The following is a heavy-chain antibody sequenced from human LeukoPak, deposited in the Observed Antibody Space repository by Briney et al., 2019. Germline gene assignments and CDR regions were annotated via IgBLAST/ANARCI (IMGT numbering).Heavy chain of an antibody. Sequence: GGSLRLSCAASGFTFSNYWMHWVRQAPGKGLEWVGRIKSKTDGGTTDYATPVKGRFTISRDDSKNTLYLQMNSLKAEGTAVYYCTTNWLRTTDYWGQGTLVTVSS. CDR2: IKSKTDGGTT. V-gene: IGHV3-15*01. J-gene: IGHJ4*02. D-gene: IGHD1-7*01. CDR1: GFTFSNYW. CDR3: TTNWLRTTDY.